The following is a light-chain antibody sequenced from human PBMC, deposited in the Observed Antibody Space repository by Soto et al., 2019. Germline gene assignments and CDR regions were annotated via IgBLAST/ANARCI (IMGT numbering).Light chain of an antibody. CDR3: QQYYSYPPA. CDR1: QGISSY. J-gene: IGKJ1*01. V-gene: IGKV1-8*01. CDR2: AAS. Sequence: AIRMTQSPSSFSASTGDRVTITCRASQGISSYLAWYQQKPGKAPKLLIYAASTLQSGAPSRFSGSGSGTDFTLTISCLLSEDFASYYGQQYYSYPPAFGQGTKVEIK.